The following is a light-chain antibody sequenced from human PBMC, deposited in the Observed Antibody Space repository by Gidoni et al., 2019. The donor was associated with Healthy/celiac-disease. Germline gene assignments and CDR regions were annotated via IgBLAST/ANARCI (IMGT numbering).Light chain of an antibody. Sequence: QSVLTQPPSVSGAPGQRVTSPCTGSSSNIGAGYDVHWYQQLPGTAPKLLIDGNSNRPSVVPDRFSGSKSGTSASLAITGLQAEDEADYYCQSYDSSLSGSVVFGGGTKLTVL. V-gene: IGLV1-40*01. J-gene: IGLJ2*01. CDR2: GNS. CDR1: SSNIGAGYD. CDR3: QSYDSSLSGSVV.